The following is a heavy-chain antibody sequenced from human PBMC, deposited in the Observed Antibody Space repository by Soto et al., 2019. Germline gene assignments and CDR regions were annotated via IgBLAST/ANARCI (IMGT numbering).Heavy chain of an antibody. CDR3: AREYPVHSAYFDY. Sequence: QVQLQESGPGLVKPSETLSLTCTVSGASISRYYWSWIRQSPGKGLEWIGYMYYSGNANYNPSLRSRITISVDTSKNQFSLTLNSVTAADTAVYYCAREYPVHSAYFDYWGQGILVTVSS. CDR1: GASISRYY. V-gene: IGHV4-59*01. CDR2: MYYSGNA. J-gene: IGHJ4*02. D-gene: IGHD1-26*01.